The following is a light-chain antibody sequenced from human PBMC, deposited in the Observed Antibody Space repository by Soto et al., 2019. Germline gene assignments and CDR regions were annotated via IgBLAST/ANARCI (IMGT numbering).Light chain of an antibody. CDR3: QQYNSFSKT. CDR2: AAS. CDR1: QSISSW. V-gene: IGKV1-5*01. Sequence: DIQMTQSPSTLSASVGDRVTITCRASQSISSWLAWYQQKPGKAPKLLIYAASTLQSGVPSRFSGSGSGTEFTLTIASLQPDDSASYYCQQYNSFSKTFGRGTKVDI. J-gene: IGKJ1*01.